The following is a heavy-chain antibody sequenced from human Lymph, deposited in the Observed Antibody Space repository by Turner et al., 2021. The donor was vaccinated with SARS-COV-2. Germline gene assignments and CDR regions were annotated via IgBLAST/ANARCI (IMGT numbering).Heavy chain of an antibody. D-gene: IGHD5-18*01. V-gene: IGHV4-34*01. J-gene: IGHJ6*02. CDR3: ARGGVDTAMVRYYYYGMDV. CDR2: INQSGST. CDR1: GGSFSGYY. Sequence: QVQLQQWGAGLLKPSETLSLTCAVYGGSFSGYYWSWIRQPPGKGLEWIGEINQSGSTNYNPSLQSRVTISVDTSKNQFSLKLSSVTAADTAVYYCARGGVDTAMVRYYYYGMDVWGQGTTVTVSS.